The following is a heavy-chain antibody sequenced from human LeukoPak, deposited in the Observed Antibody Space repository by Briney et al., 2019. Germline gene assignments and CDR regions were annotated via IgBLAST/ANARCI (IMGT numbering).Heavy chain of an antibody. CDR3: ARAGRDFGTGYYQAHY. CDR2: IYYSGST. Sequence: KPSETLSLTFTVSGGSISSYYWSWIRQPPGKGLEWIGYIYYSGSTNYNPSLKSRVTISVDTSKNQFSLKLSSVTAADTAVYYCARAGRDFGTGYYQAHYWGQGTLVTVSS. V-gene: IGHV4-59*08. CDR1: GGSISSYY. J-gene: IGHJ4*02. D-gene: IGHD3/OR15-3a*01.